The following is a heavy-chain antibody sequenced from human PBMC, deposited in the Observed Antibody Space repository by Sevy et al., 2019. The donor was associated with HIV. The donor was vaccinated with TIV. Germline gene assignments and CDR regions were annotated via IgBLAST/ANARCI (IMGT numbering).Heavy chain of an antibody. V-gene: IGHV3-48*01. CDR2: ISFRRSAI. Sequence: GGSLRLSCEASGFPFSNYKMTWVRQAPGKGLEWLSSISFRRSAIQYAHSVKGRFIISRDDVKRSLFLQMNSLTADDTAVYYCATTAETTHFDSWGQGTLVTVSS. CDR3: ATTAETTHFDS. CDR1: GFPFSNYK. J-gene: IGHJ4*02. D-gene: IGHD4-17*01.